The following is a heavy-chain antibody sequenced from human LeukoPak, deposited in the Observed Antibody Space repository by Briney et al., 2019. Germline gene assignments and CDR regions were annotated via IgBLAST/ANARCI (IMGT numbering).Heavy chain of an antibody. CDR1: GGTFSSYA. V-gene: IGHV1-69*06. J-gene: IGHJ5*02. D-gene: IGHD3-10*01. CDR3: ARYDYYGSGSYSFDP. CDR2: IIPIFGTA. Sequence: SVTVSCKASGGTFSSYAISWVRQAPGRGRAWMGGIIPIFGTANNAQKLQDRVTNPAHKSTRKAYMELSSLRAEDTAVYYCARYDYYGSGSYSFDPWGQGTLVTVSS.